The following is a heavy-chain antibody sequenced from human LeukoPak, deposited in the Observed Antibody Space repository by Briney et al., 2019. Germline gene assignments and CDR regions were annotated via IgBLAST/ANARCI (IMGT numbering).Heavy chain of an antibody. CDR2: ISGSGGST. V-gene: IGHV3-23*01. D-gene: IGHD5-18*01. CDR3: AKDVTSGYSYVY. J-gene: IGHJ4*02. Sequence: GGSLRLSCAASGFTFSSYAMSWVRQVPGKGLEWVSAISGSGGSTYYADSVKGRFTISRDNSKSTLYLQMNSLRAEDTAVYYCAKDVTSGYSYVYWGQGTLVTVSS. CDR1: GFTFSSYA.